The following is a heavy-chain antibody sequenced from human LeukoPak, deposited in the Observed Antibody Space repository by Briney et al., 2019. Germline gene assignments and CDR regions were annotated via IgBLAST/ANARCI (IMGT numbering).Heavy chain of an antibody. V-gene: IGHV4-61*02. CDR3: AREAYDILTGYYKHAFDI. Sequence: PSQTLSLTCTVSGGSISSGSYYWSWIRQPAGKGLEWIGRIYTSGSTNYNPSLKSRVTISVDTSKNQFSLKLSSVTAADTAVYYCAREAYDILTGYYKHAFDIWGQGTMVTVSS. J-gene: IGHJ3*02. CDR2: IYTSGST. CDR1: GGSISSGSYY. D-gene: IGHD3-9*01.